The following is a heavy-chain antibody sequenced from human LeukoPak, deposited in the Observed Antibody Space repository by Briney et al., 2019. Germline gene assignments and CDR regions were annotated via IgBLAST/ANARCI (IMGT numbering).Heavy chain of an antibody. J-gene: IGHJ4*02. CDR1: GYSFTSYW. V-gene: IGHV5-10-1*01. CDR2: IDPSDSYT. D-gene: IGHD3-10*01. Sequence: GESLKISCKGSGYSFTSYWISWVRQMPGKGLEWMGRIDPSDSYTNYSPSFQGHVTISADKSISTAYLQWSSLKASDTAMYYCARQIGDGSGSYHFDYWGQGTLVTVSS. CDR3: ARQIGDGSGSYHFDY.